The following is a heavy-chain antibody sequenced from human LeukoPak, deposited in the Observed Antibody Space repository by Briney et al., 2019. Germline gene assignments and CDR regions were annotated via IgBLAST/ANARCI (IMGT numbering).Heavy chain of an antibody. CDR1: GFTLSMYW. D-gene: IGHD3-16*01. J-gene: IGHJ6*02. V-gene: IGHV3-7*01. CDR2: IKQDGSEE. Sequence: GGSLRLSCSVSGFTLSMYWMSWVRQAPGKGLEWVANIKQDGSEEYYADSVKGRFTISRDNARNSLYLQMDSLRAEDTAVYYCARGFETLYYYYGMDVWGQGTTVTVSS. CDR3: ARGFETLYYYYGMDV.